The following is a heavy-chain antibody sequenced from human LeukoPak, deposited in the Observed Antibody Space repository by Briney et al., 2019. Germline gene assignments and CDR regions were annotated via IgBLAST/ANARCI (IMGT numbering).Heavy chain of an antibody. CDR2: ISSSGSTI. CDR1: GFTFSSYE. Sequence: GGSLRLSCAASGFTFSSYEMNWVRQAPGKGLEWVSYISSSGSTIYYADSAKGRFTISRDNAKNSLYLQMNSLRAEDAAVYYCAELGITMIGGVWGKGTTVTISS. J-gene: IGHJ6*04. CDR3: AELGITMIGGV. D-gene: IGHD3-10*02. V-gene: IGHV3-48*03.